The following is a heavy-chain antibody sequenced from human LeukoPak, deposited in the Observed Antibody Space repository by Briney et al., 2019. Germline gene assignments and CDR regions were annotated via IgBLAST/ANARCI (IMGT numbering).Heavy chain of an antibody. Sequence: SVKVSCKASGGTFSSYAISWVRQAPGQGLEWMGGIIPIFGTANYAQKFQGRVTITTDESTSTAYLELSSLRSEDTAVYYCASQQQLAGRFDPWGQGTLVTVSS. V-gene: IGHV1-69*05. D-gene: IGHD6-6*01. CDR1: GGTFSSYA. J-gene: IGHJ5*02. CDR2: IIPIFGTA. CDR3: ASQQQLAGRFDP.